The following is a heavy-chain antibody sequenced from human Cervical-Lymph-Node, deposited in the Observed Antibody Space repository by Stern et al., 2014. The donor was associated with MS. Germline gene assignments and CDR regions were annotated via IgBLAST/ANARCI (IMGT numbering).Heavy chain of an antibody. J-gene: IGHJ4*02. Sequence: QLVESGAEVKKPGASVKGSCKAYGYTITGYYIHWVRQAPGQGLEWMGWIKAYSGSPKYVQNCQGRFAMTRYPSISTAHMELSGLRADDTAVYYCARDLAGDGDLYLDYWGQGTLVTVSS. CDR3: ARDLAGDGDLYLDY. V-gene: IGHV1-2*02. D-gene: IGHD7-27*01. CDR2: IKAYSGSP. CDR1: GYTITGYY.